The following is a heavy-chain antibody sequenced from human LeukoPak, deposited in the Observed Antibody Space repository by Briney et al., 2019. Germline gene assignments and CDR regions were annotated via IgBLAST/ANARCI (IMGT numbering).Heavy chain of an antibody. D-gene: IGHD3-22*01. Sequence: SETLSLTCTVSGYSISSGYYWGWIRQPPGKGLEWIGSIYHSGSTYYNPSLKSRVTISVDTSKNQFSLKLSSVTAADTAVYYCARMVQSTDSSGFYLPEYFQHWGQGTLITVSS. CDR1: GYSISSGYY. V-gene: IGHV4-38-2*02. J-gene: IGHJ1*01. CDR3: ARMVQSTDSSGFYLPEYFQH. CDR2: IYHSGST.